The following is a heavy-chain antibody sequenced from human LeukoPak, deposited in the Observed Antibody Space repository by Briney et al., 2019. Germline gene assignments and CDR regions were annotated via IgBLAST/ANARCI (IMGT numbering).Heavy chain of an antibody. Sequence: GASVKVSCKASGYTFTGYYMHWVRQAPGQGLEWMGWINPNSGGTNYAQKFQGRVTMTRDTSISTAYMELRSLRSDDTAVYYCARDRSSSWSLYYFDYWGQGTLVTVSS. CDR2: INPNSGGT. CDR3: ARDRSSSWSLYYFDY. D-gene: IGHD6-13*01. J-gene: IGHJ4*02. V-gene: IGHV1-2*02. CDR1: GYTFTGYY.